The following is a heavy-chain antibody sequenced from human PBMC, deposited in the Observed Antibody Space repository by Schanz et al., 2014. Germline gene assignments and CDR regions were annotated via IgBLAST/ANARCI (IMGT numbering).Heavy chain of an antibody. J-gene: IGHJ3*01. D-gene: IGHD5-12*01. CDR1: GFTFSNYA. CDR2: ISESDDST. V-gene: IGHV3-23*01. CDR3: ARDGGRDGYNLAFDV. Sequence: EVQLLESGGGLVQPGGSLRLSCAASGFTFSNYAMSWVRQAPGKGPEWVSAISESDDSTFYADSVKGRFTISRDNSKNTVYLQMNSLRAEDTAVYFCARDGGRDGYNLAFDVWGQGTLVTVSS.